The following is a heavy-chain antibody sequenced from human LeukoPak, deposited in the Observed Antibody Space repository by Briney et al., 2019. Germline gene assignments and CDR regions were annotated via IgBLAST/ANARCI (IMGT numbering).Heavy chain of an antibody. CDR2: IYPGDSDS. Sequence: GESLKISCKGSGYSFTSYCIGWVRQMPGKGLEWMGIIYPGDSDSRYSPSFQGQVTISADKSISTAYLQWSSLKASDTAMYYCARHFIQGGSGGYFRGIDYWGQGTLVTVSS. V-gene: IGHV5-51*01. CDR3: ARHFIQGGSGGYFRGIDY. D-gene: IGHD3-10*01. CDR1: GYSFTSYC. J-gene: IGHJ4*02.